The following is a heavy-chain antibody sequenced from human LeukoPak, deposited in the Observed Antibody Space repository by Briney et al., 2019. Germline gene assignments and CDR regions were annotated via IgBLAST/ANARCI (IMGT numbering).Heavy chain of an antibody. CDR3: AKGRLTYTIFGVVKN. Sequence: GGSLRLSCEASGFTFSNYAMSWVRQAPGKGLEWVSSIRASGGSTYYADSVKGRFTISRDNSKNTLYLQMNSLRAEDTAEYYCAKGRLTYTIFGVVKNWGQGTLVTVSS. CDR2: IRASGGST. CDR1: GFTFSNYA. J-gene: IGHJ4*02. V-gene: IGHV3-23*01. D-gene: IGHD3-3*01.